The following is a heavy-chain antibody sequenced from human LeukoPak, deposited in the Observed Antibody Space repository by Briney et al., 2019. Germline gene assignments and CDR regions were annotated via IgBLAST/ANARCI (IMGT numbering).Heavy chain of an antibody. CDR3: ARYCSGGSCFLNYYGMDV. D-gene: IGHD2-15*01. J-gene: IGHJ6*02. CDR1: GFTFSTYW. V-gene: IGHV3-23*01. Sequence: PGGSLRLSCAASGFTFSTYWMNWVRQAPGKGLEGVSAISGNSRDTHYIDSVKGRFTISRDNSKNTLYPQMNSLRDDDTAVYYCARYCSGGSCFLNYYGMDVWGQGTTVTVSS. CDR2: ISGNSRDT.